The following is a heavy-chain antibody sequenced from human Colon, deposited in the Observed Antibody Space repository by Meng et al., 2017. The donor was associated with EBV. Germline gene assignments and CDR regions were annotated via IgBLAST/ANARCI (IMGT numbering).Heavy chain of an antibody. CDR1: GGTFSNYA. V-gene: IGHV1-69*06. D-gene: IGHD4-17*01. CDR3: ARQYGDYEGPFDY. Sequence: QVQLVQSGAEVKXPXSSVKVSCKASGGTFSNYAISWVRQAPGQGLEWMGGIIPISGTANHAQKFQGRVTIIADKSTSTVYMELSSLRSEDTAVYYCARQYGDYEGPFDYWGQGLLGTVSS. CDR2: IIPISGTA. J-gene: IGHJ4*02.